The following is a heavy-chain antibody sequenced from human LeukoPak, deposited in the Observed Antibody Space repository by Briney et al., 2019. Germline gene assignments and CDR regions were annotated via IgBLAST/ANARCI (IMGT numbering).Heavy chain of an antibody. Sequence: GASVKVSCKASGYTFPNFGISWVRQAPGQGPEWMGWVSAYNGDRKYAQKLQGRVTLTTDTSTSTSYMELRSLTSDDTAVYFCARDLGASTLIFFDYWGQGTLVTVSS. D-gene: IGHD2-15*01. V-gene: IGHV1-18*01. CDR2: VSAYNGDR. CDR1: GYTFPNFG. J-gene: IGHJ4*02. CDR3: ARDLGASTLIFFDY.